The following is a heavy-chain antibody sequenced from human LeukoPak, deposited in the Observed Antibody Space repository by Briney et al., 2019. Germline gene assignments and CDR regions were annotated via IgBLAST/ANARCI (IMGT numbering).Heavy chain of an antibody. Sequence: PGRSLRLSCAASRFTFSNYCMHWVRQAPGKGLEWVALIWFDGSNKYYADSVKGRFTISRDNSNNTLFLLMNGRRADDTAVYYCARDRSSWSPFYYFDYWGRGTLVTVSS. CDR3: ARDRSSWSPFYYFDY. CDR2: IWFDGSNK. V-gene: IGHV3-33*01. CDR1: RFTFSNYC. D-gene: IGHD6-13*01. J-gene: IGHJ4*02.